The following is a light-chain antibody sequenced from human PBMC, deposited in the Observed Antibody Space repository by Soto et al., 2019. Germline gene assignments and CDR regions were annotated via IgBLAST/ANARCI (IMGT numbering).Light chain of an antibody. J-gene: IGKJ1*01. Sequence: DIQLTQSPSTLSASVGDRVTITCRASQSLNNRLAWYQQKPGKAPKLLIYDASTLESGVSSRFSGTGSETKCTLTITDLQADDLATYFCHQYKTYSTFGQGTKVEIK. V-gene: IGKV1-5*01. CDR1: QSLNNR. CDR3: HQYKTYST. CDR2: DAS.